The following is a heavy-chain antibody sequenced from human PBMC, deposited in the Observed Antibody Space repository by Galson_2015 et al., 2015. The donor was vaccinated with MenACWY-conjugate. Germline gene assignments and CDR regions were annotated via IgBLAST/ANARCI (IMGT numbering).Heavy chain of an antibody. D-gene: IGHD2-15*01. CDR3: ARGTVVEVAARVSYYYYGMDV. V-gene: IGHV4-59*08. Sequence: SETLSLTCTVSGGSISSYYWSWIRQPPGQGLKWIGYIYYSGSTNYNPSLKSRVTISVDTSKNQFSLKLSSVTAADTAVDYCARGTVVEVAARVSYYYYGMDVWGQGTTVTVSS. CDR1: GGSISSYY. CDR2: IYYSGST. J-gene: IGHJ6*02.